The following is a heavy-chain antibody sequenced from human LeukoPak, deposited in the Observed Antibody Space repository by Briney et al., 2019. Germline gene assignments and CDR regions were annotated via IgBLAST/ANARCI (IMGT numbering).Heavy chain of an antibody. Sequence: GASVKVSCKASGYTFTSYGISWVRQAPGQGLEWMGWISAYNGNTNYAQKLQGRVTMTTDTSTSTAYMELGSMRSDNTAVYYCARDKVRYDFWSGYSPDEYYYYGMDVWGQGTTVTVSS. D-gene: IGHD3-3*01. CDR3: ARDKVRYDFWSGYSPDEYYYYGMDV. CDR2: ISAYNGNT. J-gene: IGHJ6*02. CDR1: GYTFTSYG. V-gene: IGHV1-18*01.